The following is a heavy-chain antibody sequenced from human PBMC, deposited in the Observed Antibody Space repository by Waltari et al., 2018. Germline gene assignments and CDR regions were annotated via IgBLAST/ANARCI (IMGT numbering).Heavy chain of an antibody. CDR2: INHSGST. CDR1: GGSFSGYY. Sequence: QVQLQQWGAGLLKPSETLSLTCAVYGGSFSGYYWSWIRQPPGKGLEWIGEINHSGSTNYNPSLKSRVTISVDTSKNQFSLKLSSVTAADTAVYYCACYDFWSGYYTYWGQGTLVTVSS. J-gene: IGHJ4*02. D-gene: IGHD3-3*01. V-gene: IGHV4-34*01. CDR3: ACYDFWSGYYTY.